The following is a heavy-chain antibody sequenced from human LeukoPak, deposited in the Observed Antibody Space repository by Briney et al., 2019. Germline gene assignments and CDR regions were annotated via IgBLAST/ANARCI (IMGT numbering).Heavy chain of an antibody. Sequence: GGSLRLSCAASGFTFSSYAMSWVRQAPGKGLEWVSAISGSGGSTYYADSVKGRFTISRDNSKNTLYLQMNSLRAEDTAVYYCAKDQGYYYDSSGYFDCWGQGTLVTVSS. D-gene: IGHD3-22*01. V-gene: IGHV3-23*01. CDR1: GFTFSSYA. CDR3: AKDQGYYYDSSGYFDC. J-gene: IGHJ4*02. CDR2: ISGSGGST.